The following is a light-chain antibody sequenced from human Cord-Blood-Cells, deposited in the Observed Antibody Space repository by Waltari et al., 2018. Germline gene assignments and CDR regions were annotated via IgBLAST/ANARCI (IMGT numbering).Light chain of an antibody. J-gene: IGLJ3*02. Sequence: QAVLTQPSSLSASPGASASLTCTLRSGINVGTYRIYWYQQKPGSPPQYLLRYKSDSDKQHGSGVPSHFSGYKDASTNAGILLSTGLQSEDEADYYCMIWHSGAWVFGGETKRTVL. CDR1: SGINVGTYR. CDR2: YKSDSDK. CDR3: MIWHSGAWV. V-gene: IGLV5-45*02.